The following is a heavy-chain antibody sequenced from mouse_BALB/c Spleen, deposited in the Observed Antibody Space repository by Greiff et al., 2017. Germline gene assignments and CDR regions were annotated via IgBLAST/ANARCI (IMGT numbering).Heavy chain of an antibody. V-gene: IGHV1-87*01. D-gene: IGHD3-2*01. CDR2: IYPGDGDT. Sequence: VQLQQSGAELARPGASVKLSCKASGYTFTSYWMQWVKQRPGQGLEWIGAIYPGDGDTRYTQKFKGKATLTADKSSSTAYMQLSSLASEDSAVYYCARDSSSWFAYWGQGTLVTVSA. J-gene: IGHJ3*01. CDR3: ARDSSSWFAY. CDR1: GYTFTSYW.